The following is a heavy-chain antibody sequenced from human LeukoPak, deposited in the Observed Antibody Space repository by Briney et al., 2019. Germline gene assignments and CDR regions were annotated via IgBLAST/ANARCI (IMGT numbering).Heavy chain of an antibody. D-gene: IGHD4-17*01. V-gene: IGHV3-64*01. CDR3: AKDYGDPGFDY. CDR2: ISSNGGST. Sequence: GGSLRLSCAASGFTFSSYAMHWVRQAPGKGLEYVSAISSNGGSTYYANSVKGRFTISRDNSKNTLYLQMGSLRAEDTAVYYCAKDYGDPGFDYWGQGTLITVSS. J-gene: IGHJ4*02. CDR1: GFTFSSYA.